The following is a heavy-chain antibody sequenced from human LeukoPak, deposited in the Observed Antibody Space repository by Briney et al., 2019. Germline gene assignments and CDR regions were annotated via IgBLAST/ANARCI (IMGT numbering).Heavy chain of an antibody. CDR1: GGTFSSYA. V-gene: IGHV1-69*04. D-gene: IGHD2-2*01. CDR2: IIPILGIA. Sequence: SVKVSCKASGGTFSSYAISWVRQAPGQGLEWMGRIIPILGIANYAQEFQGRVTITADKSTSTAYMELSSLRSEDAAAYYCARDAEPARYCSSTSCSQKANYYYGMDVWGQGTTVTVSS. CDR3: ARDAEPARYCSSTSCSQKANYYYGMDV. J-gene: IGHJ6*02.